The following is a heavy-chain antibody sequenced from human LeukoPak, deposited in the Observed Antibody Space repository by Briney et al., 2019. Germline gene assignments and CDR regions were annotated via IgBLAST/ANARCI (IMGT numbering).Heavy chain of an antibody. CDR3: ARVSDYNSGYYYYYMDV. CDR1: GGSISSYY. V-gene: IGHV4-4*07. J-gene: IGHJ6*03. CDR2: IYTSGST. D-gene: IGHD6-19*01. Sequence: PSETLSLTCTVSGGSISSYYWSWIRQPAGKGLEWIGRIYTSGSTNYNPSLTSRVTMSVDTSKNQFSLKLSSVTAADTAVYYCARVSDYNSGYYYYYMDVWGEGTTVTVSS.